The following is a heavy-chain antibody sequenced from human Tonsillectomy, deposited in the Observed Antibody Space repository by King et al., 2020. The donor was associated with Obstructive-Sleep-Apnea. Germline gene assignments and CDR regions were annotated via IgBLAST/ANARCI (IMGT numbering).Heavy chain of an antibody. V-gene: IGHV1-2*02. D-gene: IGHD3-10*01. CDR1: GYTFTGYY. Sequence: QLVQSGAEVKKPGASVKVSCKASGYTFTGYYMHWVRQAPGQGLEWMGWINPNSGGTNYAQKFQGRVTMTRDTSISTAYMGLSRLRSDDTAVYYCARLGLMVRGVIPYFDYWGQGTLVTVSS. CDR3: ARLGLMVRGVIPYFDY. CDR2: INPNSGGT. J-gene: IGHJ4*02.